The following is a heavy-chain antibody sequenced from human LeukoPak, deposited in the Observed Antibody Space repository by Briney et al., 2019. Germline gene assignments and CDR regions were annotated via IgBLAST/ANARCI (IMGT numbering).Heavy chain of an antibody. Sequence: ASVTVSFTASGYTFTIYAMHWVRQAPAQRLEWMGWINAGNGNTKYSQKFQGRVTITRETSASTAYMELSSLRSADTAVYYCARGAPTSGYDYYYYGMDVWGQGTTVTVSS. D-gene: IGHD5-12*01. CDR1: GYTFTIYA. J-gene: IGHJ6*02. CDR3: ARGAPTSGYDYYYYGMDV. V-gene: IGHV1-3*01. CDR2: INAGNGNT.